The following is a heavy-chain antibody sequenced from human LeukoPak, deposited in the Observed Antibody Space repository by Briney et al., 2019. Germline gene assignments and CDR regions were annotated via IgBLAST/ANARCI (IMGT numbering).Heavy chain of an antibody. Sequence: GGSLRLSCAASGSTFSSYWMSWVRQAPGKGLEWVANIKQDGSEKYYVDSVKGRFTISRDNAKNSLYLQMNSLRAEDTAVYYCAREIRFLEWSNYYYGMDVWGQGTTVTVSS. CDR2: IKQDGSEK. J-gene: IGHJ6*02. V-gene: IGHV3-7*03. CDR3: AREIRFLEWSNYYYGMDV. CDR1: GSTFSSYW. D-gene: IGHD3-3*01.